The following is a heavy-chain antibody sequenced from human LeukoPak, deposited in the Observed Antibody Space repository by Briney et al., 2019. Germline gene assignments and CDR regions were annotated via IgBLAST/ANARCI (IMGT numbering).Heavy chain of an antibody. D-gene: IGHD4-17*01. Sequence: GESLKISCKGSGYSFTSYWIGWVRQMPGKGLEWMGIIYPGDSDTRYSPSFQGQVTISADKSISTAHLQWSSLKASDTAMYYCARHPVGDDYGDYSLGWGFDIWGQGTMVTVSS. CDR2: IYPGDSDT. CDR3: ARHPVGDDYGDYSLGWGFDI. J-gene: IGHJ3*02. CDR1: GYSFTSYW. V-gene: IGHV5-51*01.